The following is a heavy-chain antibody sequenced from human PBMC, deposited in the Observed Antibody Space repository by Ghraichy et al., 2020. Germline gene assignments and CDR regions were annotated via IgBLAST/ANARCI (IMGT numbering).Heavy chain of an antibody. J-gene: IGHJ4*02. D-gene: IGHD4-23*01. Sequence: GGSLRLSCKGSGYSFTSYWIGWVRQMPGKGLEWMGIIYPGDSDTRYSPSFQGQVTISADKSISTAYLQWSSLKASDTAMYYCASPGRDLRYGGNSVYFDYWGQGTLVTVSS. CDR2: IYPGDSDT. CDR3: ASPGRDLRYGGNSVYFDY. CDR1: GYSFTSYW. V-gene: IGHV5-51*01.